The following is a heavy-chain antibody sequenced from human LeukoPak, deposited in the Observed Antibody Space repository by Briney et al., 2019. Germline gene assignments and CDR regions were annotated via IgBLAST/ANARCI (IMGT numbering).Heavy chain of an antibody. D-gene: IGHD3-10*01. V-gene: IGHV1-2*02. Sequence: ASVKVSCKASGYTFTGYYMHWVRQAPGQGLEWMGWINPNSGGTKYAQKFQGRVTMTRDTSISTAYMELSSLKSDDTAVYYCARSMGRDYYGSGSYYNGWIDYWGQGTLVTVSS. CDR2: INPNSGGT. CDR1: GYTFTGYY. CDR3: ARSMGRDYYGSGSYYNGWIDY. J-gene: IGHJ4*02.